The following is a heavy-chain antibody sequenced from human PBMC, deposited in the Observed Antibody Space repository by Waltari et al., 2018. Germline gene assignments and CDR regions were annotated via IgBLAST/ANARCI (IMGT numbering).Heavy chain of an antibody. CDR1: GGTFSSYA. CDR3: AREQLERRRYYYGMDV. Sequence: QVQLVQSGAEVKKPGSSVKVSCKASGGTFSSYAISWVRQAPGQGLEWMGGIIPIFGTANYAQKVQVRVTITADESTSTAYMELSSLRSEDTAVYYCAREQLERRRYYYGMDVWGQGTTVTVSS. CDR2: IIPIFGTA. V-gene: IGHV1-69*01. D-gene: IGHD1-1*01. J-gene: IGHJ6*02.